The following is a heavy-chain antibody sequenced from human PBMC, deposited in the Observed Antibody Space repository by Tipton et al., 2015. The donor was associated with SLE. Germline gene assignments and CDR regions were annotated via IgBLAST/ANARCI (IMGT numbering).Heavy chain of an antibody. CDR3: GRGVYSESSVGMDV. CDR2: LKPDGTEE. Sequence: SLRLSCAASGFTLSAFWMTWVRQVPGKGLESVAKLKPDGTEENYLDSVKGRFTIFRDNAKNSLHLQMNSLRAEDTAVYYCGRGVYSESSVGMDVWGQGTTVTVSS. V-gene: IGHV3-7*01. D-gene: IGHD3-22*01. J-gene: IGHJ6*02. CDR1: GFTLSAFW.